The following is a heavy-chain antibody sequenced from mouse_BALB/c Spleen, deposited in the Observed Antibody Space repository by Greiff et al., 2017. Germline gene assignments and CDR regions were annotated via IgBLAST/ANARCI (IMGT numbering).Heavy chain of an antibody. CDR1: GFTFSSYY. Sequence: EVKLMESGGGLVKLGGSLKLSCAASGFTFSSYYMSWVRQTPEKRLELVAAINSNGGSTYYPDTVKGRFTISRDNAKNTLYLQMSSLKSEDTALYYCARLAYYDYFDYWGQGTTLTVSS. V-gene: IGHV5-6-2*01. D-gene: IGHD2-4*01. J-gene: IGHJ2*01. CDR3: ARLAYYDYFDY. CDR2: INSNGGST.